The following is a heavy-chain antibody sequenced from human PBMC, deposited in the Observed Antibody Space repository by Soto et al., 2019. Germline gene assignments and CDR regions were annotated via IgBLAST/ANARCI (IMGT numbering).Heavy chain of an antibody. CDR2: IYPGGLDT. V-gene: IGHV5-51*01. CDR3: ARPQGDSTMRGRHAFDT. Sequence: GESLKISCQGSGYSFTNYWIGWVRQMHGKGLEWMAIIYPGGLDTRYSPSFEGQVTISADKAISVVYLQWSSLTASDTDMYYCARPQGDSTMRGRHAFDTWSQGTMVTVSS. D-gene: IGHD3-10*01. CDR1: GYSFTNYW. J-gene: IGHJ3*02.